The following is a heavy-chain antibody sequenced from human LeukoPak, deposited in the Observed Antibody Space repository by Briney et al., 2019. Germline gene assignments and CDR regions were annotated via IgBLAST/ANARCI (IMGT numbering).Heavy chain of an antibody. CDR2: ISYDGSNK. J-gene: IGHJ5*02. V-gene: IGHV3-30*18. CDR3: AKGSVDVNWFDP. Sequence: GGSLRLSCAASGFTFSSYGMHWVRQAPGKGLEWVAVISYDGSNKYYADSVKGRFTVSRDNSKDTLYLQMNSLRAEDTAVYYCAKGSVDVNWFDPWGQGTLVTVSS. CDR1: GFTFSSYG.